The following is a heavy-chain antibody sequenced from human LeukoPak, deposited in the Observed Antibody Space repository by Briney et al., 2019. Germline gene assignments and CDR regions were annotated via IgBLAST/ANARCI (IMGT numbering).Heavy chain of an antibody. Sequence: GASVKVSCKASGYTFTGYYMHWVRQAPGQGLEWMGWINPNNGGTNYAQKFQGRVTVTRDTSISIAYMELSRLRSDDTAVYYCARVGSSGWYVHPTLDYWGQGTLVTVSS. CDR2: INPNNGGT. J-gene: IGHJ4*02. V-gene: IGHV1-2*02. CDR3: ARVGSSGWYVHPTLDY. D-gene: IGHD6-19*01. CDR1: GYTFTGYY.